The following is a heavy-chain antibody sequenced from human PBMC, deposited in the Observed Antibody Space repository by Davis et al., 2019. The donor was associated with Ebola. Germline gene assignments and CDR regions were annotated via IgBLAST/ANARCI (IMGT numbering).Heavy chain of an antibody. CDR3: AKAPSIFGVVIDY. V-gene: IGHV3-23*01. D-gene: IGHD3-3*01. CDR1: GFTFSSYV. Sequence: PGGSLRLSCEASGFTFSSYVMSWVRQAPGKGLEWVSSISGSGGTTYYADSVKGRFTISRDNSKYTLYLHLSSLRDDDTAVYYCAKAPSIFGVVIDYWGQGTLVTVSS. CDR2: ISGSGGTT. J-gene: IGHJ4*02.